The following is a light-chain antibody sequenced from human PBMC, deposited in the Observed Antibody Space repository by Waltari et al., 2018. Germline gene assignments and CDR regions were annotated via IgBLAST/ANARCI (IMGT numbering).Light chain of an antibody. CDR2: DSS. V-gene: IGKV3-11*01. Sequence: IVLTQSPATLSLSPGERAPLSCRASQSVSSYLAWYQQKPGQAPRLLIYDSSNRATGIPARFSGSGSGTDFTLTISSLEPEDFAVYYCQQRSNWFTFGGGTKVEIK. CDR3: QQRSNWFT. J-gene: IGKJ4*01. CDR1: QSVSSY.